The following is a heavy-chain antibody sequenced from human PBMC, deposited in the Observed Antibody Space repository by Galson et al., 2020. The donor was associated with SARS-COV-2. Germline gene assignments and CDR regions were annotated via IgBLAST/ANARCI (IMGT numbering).Heavy chain of an antibody. Sequence: GGSLRLSCAASGFTFSDYYMSWIRQAPGKGLEWVSYISSSGSTIYYADSVKGRFTISRDNAKNSLYLQMNSLRAEDTAVYYCARDQPGIAAAASYYYGMDVWGQGTTVTVSS. V-gene: IGHV3-11*01. D-gene: IGHD6-13*01. J-gene: IGHJ6*02. CDR2: ISSSGSTI. CDR3: ARDQPGIAAAASYYYGMDV. CDR1: GFTFSDYY.